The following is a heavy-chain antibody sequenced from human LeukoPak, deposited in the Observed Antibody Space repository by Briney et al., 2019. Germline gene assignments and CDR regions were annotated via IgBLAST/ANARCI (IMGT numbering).Heavy chain of an antibody. Sequence: SETLSLTCTVSGGSISSSSYYWGWIRQPPGKGLEWIGSIYYSGSPYYNPSLKSRVTISVDTSKNQFSLKLSSVTAADTAVYYCARQWYYDILTGYYIYYYGMDVWGQGTTVTVSS. CDR1: GGSISSSSYY. CDR3: ARQWYYDILTGYYIYYYGMDV. D-gene: IGHD3-9*01. J-gene: IGHJ6*02. CDR2: IYYSGSP. V-gene: IGHV4-39*01.